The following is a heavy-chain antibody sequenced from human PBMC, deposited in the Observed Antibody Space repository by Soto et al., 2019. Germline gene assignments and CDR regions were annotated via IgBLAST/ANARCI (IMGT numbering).Heavy chain of an antibody. V-gene: IGHV3-30-3*01. CDR2: ISYDGSNK. CDR3: ARGWFNDAFDI. CDR1: GFTFSSYA. J-gene: IGHJ3*02. D-gene: IGHD3-10*01. Sequence: GGSLRLSCAASGFTFSSYAMHWVRQAPGKGLEWVAVISYDGSNKYYADSVKGRFTISRDNSKNTLYLQMNSLRAEDTAVYYCARGWFNDAFDIWGQGTMVTGSS.